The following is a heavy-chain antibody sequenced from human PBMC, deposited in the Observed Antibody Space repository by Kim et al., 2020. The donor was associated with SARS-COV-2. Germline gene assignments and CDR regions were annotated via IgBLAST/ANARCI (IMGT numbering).Heavy chain of an antibody. CDR2: INGNGGAS. V-gene: IGHV3-23*01. D-gene: IGHD2-8*02. J-gene: IGHJ4*02. Sequence: GGSLRLSCEASGFAFSLYAMSWVRQAPGKGLEWVSVINGNGGASYHADSVRGRFTISRDNSKNTLFLQMKSLRLDDTARYYCAKDRCPGGYSAFDSWGQG. CDR3: AKDRCPGGYSAFDS. CDR1: GFAFSLYA.